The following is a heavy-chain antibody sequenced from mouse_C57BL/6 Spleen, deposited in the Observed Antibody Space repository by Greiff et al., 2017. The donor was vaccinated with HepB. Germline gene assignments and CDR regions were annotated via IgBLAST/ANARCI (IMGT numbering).Heavy chain of an antibody. CDR1: GYSITSGYY. J-gene: IGHJ2*01. V-gene: IGHV3-6*01. CDR3: ARSPSRAGDY. CDR2: ISYDGSN. Sequence: EVKLQESGPGLVKPSQSLSLTCSVTGYSITSGYYWNWIRQFPGNKLEWMGYISYDGSNNYNPSLKNRISITRDTSKNQFFLKLNSVTTEDTATYYSARSPSRAGDYWGQGTTLTDSS.